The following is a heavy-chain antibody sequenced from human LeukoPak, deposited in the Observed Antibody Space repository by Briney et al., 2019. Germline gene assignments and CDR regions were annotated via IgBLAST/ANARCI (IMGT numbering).Heavy chain of an antibody. Sequence: GRSLRLSCAASGFTFSSYAMHWVRQAPGKGLEWVAVISYDGSNKYYADSVKGRFTISRDNSKNTLYLQMNSLRAEDTAVYYCASSSGWYYFDYWGQGTLVTVSS. D-gene: IGHD6-19*01. J-gene: IGHJ4*02. V-gene: IGHV3-30*04. CDR3: ASSSGWYYFDY. CDR1: GFTFSSYA. CDR2: ISYDGSNK.